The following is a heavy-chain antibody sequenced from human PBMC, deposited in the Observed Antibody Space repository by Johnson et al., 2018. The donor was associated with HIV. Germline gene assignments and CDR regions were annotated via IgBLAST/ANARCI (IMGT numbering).Heavy chain of an antibody. CDR1: GFTVSSNY. CDR3: ARDRSSGWYGRVDAFDI. D-gene: IGHD6-19*01. CDR2: IYSGGST. Sequence: VQLVESGGGLIQPGGSLRLSCAASGFTVSSNYMSWVRQAPGKGLEWVSVIYSGGSTYYADSVKGRFTISRDNSKNMLFLQMNSLRAEDTAVYYCARDRSSGWYGRVDAFDIWGQGTMVTVSS. V-gene: IGHV3-66*03. J-gene: IGHJ3*02.